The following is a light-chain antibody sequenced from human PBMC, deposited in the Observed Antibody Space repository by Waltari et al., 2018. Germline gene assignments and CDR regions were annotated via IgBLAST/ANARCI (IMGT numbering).Light chain of an antibody. CDR1: QSITKKF. CDR3: QQYGSSVMYT. CDR2: GAS. J-gene: IGKJ2*01. Sequence: VLTQSPGPLSLSPGERATLSCRASQSITKKFFAWYHQKPGQAPRLLIYGASSRAAGIPDRFSGSGSGTDFTLTISRLEAEDSAVYYCQQYGSSVMYTFGQATKLEIK. V-gene: IGKV3-20*01.